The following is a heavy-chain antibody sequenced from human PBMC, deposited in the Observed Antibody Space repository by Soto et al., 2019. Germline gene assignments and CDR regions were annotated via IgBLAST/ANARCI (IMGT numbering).Heavy chain of an antibody. Sequence: GASVKVSCKASGGTFSSYTISWVRQAPGQGLEWMGRIIPILGIANYAQKFQGRVTITADKSTSTAYMELSSLRSEDTAVYYCARAVVIAAAGRYYFDYWGQGTLVTVSS. J-gene: IGHJ4*02. D-gene: IGHD6-13*01. CDR2: IIPILGIA. V-gene: IGHV1-69*02. CDR1: GGTFSSYT. CDR3: ARAVVIAAAGRYYFDY.